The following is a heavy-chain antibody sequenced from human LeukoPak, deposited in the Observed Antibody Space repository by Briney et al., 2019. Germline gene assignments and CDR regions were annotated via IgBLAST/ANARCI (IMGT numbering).Heavy chain of an antibody. J-gene: IGHJ4*02. Sequence: GGSLRLSCAASGFTFSSYAMSWVRQAPGKGLEWVSTISGSGGNTYYADSEKGRFTISRDNSKNTLYLQMNSLRAEDTAVYYCARIWDGYSGNDYWGQGTLVTVSS. CDR1: GFTFSSYA. CDR2: ISGSGGNT. D-gene: IGHD1-26*01. V-gene: IGHV3-23*01. CDR3: ARIWDGYSGNDY.